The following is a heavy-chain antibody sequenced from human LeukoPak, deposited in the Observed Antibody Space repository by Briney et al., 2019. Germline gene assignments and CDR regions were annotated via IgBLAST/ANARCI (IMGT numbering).Heavy chain of an antibody. Sequence: SQTLSLTCAISGDSVSSNSAAWNWIRQSPSRGLEWLGRTYYRSKWYNDYAVSVKSRITINPDTSKNQFSLQLNSVTPEDTAVYYCARETTPLIYSVYDYRFDYWGQGTLVTVSS. J-gene: IGHJ4*02. CDR3: ARETTPLIYSVYDYRFDY. CDR1: GDSVSSNSAA. D-gene: IGHD5/OR15-5a*01. V-gene: IGHV6-1*01. CDR2: TYYRSKWYN.